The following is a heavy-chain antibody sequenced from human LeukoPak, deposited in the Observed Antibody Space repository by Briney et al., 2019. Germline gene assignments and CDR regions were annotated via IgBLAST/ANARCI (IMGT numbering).Heavy chain of an antibody. CDR1: GYTLTELS. J-gene: IGHJ3*02. Sequence: GASVKVSCKVSGYTLTELSMHWVRQAPGKGLEWMGGFDPEDGETICAQKFQGRVTMTEDTSTDTAYMELSSLRSEDTAVYYCATAGYYGSGNYWHDAFDIWGQGTIVTVSS. CDR2: FDPEDGET. V-gene: IGHV1-24*01. D-gene: IGHD3-10*01. CDR3: ATAGYYGSGNYWHDAFDI.